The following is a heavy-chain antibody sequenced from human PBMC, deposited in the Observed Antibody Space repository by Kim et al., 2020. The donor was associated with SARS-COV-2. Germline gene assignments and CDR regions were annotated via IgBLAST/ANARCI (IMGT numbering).Heavy chain of an antibody. V-gene: IGHV3-23*01. CDR2: SAANT. J-gene: IGHJ6*02. D-gene: IGHD5-18*01. Sequence: SAANTNSADSVKSRFTNSRDNSKNTLYLQMSSLRVEDTAVYYWARRYNMDVWGQGTTVTVPS. CDR3: ARRYNMDV.